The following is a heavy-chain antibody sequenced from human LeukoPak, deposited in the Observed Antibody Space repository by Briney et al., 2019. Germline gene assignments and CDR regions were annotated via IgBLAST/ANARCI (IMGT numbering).Heavy chain of an antibody. J-gene: IGHJ4*02. CDR3: ARDDSGSFDY. V-gene: IGHV1-69*04. Sequence: SVKVSCKASGGTFSSYAISWVRQAPGQGLEWMGRIIPILGIANYAQKFQGRVTTTADKSTSTAYMELSSLRSEDTAVYYCARDDSGSFDYWGQGTLVTVSS. D-gene: IGHD1-26*01. CDR1: GGTFSSYA. CDR2: IIPILGIA.